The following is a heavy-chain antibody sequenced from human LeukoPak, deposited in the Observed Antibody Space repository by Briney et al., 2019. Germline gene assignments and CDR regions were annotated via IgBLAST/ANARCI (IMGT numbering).Heavy chain of an antibody. Sequence: GGSLRLCCAASGFTFSSYTLNWVRQAPGKGLEWVSSISSAGGYIYYADSVKGRFTISRDNAKNSLYLQMNSLRAVDTAVYYCAREIVSSNSLDNWGQGTLVTVSS. D-gene: IGHD2-2*01. J-gene: IGHJ4*02. V-gene: IGHV3-21*01. CDR1: GFTFSSYT. CDR3: AREIVSSNSLDN. CDR2: ISSAGGYI.